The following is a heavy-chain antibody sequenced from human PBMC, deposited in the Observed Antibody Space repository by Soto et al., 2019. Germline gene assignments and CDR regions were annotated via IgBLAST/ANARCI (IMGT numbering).Heavy chain of an antibody. CDR2: INAGNGNT. CDR3: AASSRSRYYDFWSGYNWFDP. Sequence: ASVKGSCKASGYTFPSYAMHWVRQATGQRLEWMGWINAGNGNTKYSQKFQGRVTITADESTSTAYMELSSLRSEDTAVYYCAASSRSRYYDFWSGYNWFDPWGQGTLVTVSS. CDR1: GYTFPSYA. J-gene: IGHJ5*02. V-gene: IGHV1-3*01. D-gene: IGHD3-3*01.